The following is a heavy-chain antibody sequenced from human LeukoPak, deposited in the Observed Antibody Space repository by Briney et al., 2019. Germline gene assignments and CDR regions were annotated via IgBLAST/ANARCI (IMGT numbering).Heavy chain of an antibody. CDR2: ISGSGGST. J-gene: IGHJ4*02. CDR3: AKSVYSSSWFAGDYFDY. V-gene: IGHV3-23*01. D-gene: IGHD6-13*01. Sequence: GGSLRLYCAASGFTFSSYAMSWVRQAPGKGLEWVSAISGSGGSTYYADSVKGRFTISRDNSKNTLYLQMNSLRAEDTAVYYCAKSVYSSSWFAGDYFDYWGQGTLVTVSS. CDR1: GFTFSSYA.